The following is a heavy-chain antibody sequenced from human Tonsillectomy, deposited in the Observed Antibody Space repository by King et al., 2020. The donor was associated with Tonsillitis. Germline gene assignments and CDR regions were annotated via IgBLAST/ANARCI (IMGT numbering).Heavy chain of an antibody. D-gene: IGHD1-1*01. CDR2: INQSGST. CDR3: ARLVAGTTYYYYGMDV. J-gene: IGHJ6*02. V-gene: IGHV4-34*01. Sequence: VQLQQWGAGLLKPSETLSLTCAVYGGSFTGYFWSWIRQPPGKGLDWIGEINQSGSTNYNPSLKSRVTISVDTSQNHFSLRLSSVTAADTAVYYCARLVAGTTYYYYGMDVWGQGTTVTVSS. CDR1: GGSFTGYF.